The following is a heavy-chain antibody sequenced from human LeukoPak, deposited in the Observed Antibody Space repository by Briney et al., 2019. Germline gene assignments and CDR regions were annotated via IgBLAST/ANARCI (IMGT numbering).Heavy chain of an antibody. CDR2: IYTSGST. V-gene: IGHV4-61*02. Sequence: SQTLSLTCTVSGGSISSGSYYWSWIRQPAGKGLEWIGRIYTSGSTIYNPSLKSRVTISLDTSKNQFSLKLSSVTAADTAVYYCAREDGYNWYYFDYWGQGTLVTASS. CDR3: AREDGYNWYYFDY. D-gene: IGHD5-24*01. CDR1: GGSISSGSYY. J-gene: IGHJ4*02.